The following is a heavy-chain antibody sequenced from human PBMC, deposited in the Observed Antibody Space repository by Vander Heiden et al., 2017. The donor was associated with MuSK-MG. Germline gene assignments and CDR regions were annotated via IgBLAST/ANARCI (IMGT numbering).Heavy chain of an antibody. CDR3: AKDPLNYDFWSGPNWFDP. J-gene: IGHJ5*02. CDR2: ISGNGDRT. Sequence: EVQLLESGGGLVQPGGSLRLSCAASGFPFRSYAMSWVRQGPGKGLEWVASISGNGDRTYYADSVKGRFTISRDNSKNTLYVQMNSLRVEDTAVYYCAKDPLNYDFWSGPNWFDPWGQGTLVTVSS. V-gene: IGHV3-23*01. CDR1: GFPFRSYA. D-gene: IGHD3-3*01.